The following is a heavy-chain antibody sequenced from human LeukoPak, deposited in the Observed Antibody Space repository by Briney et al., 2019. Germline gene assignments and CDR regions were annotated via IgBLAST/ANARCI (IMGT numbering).Heavy chain of an antibody. D-gene: IGHD2-8*01. CDR3: ARSLVLMVYAKSMYWFDP. Sequence: ASVKVSCKAAGYTFTSYGISWVRQAPGQGLEWMGWISAYNGNTNYAQKFQGRVTITADESTSTAYMELSSLRSEDTAVYYCARSLVLMVYAKSMYWFDPWGQGTLVTVSS. V-gene: IGHV1-18*01. J-gene: IGHJ5*02. CDR2: ISAYNGNT. CDR1: GYTFTSYG.